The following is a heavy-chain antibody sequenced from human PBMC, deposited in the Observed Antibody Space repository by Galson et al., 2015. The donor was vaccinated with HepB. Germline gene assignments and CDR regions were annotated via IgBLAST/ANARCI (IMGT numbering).Heavy chain of an antibody. CDR1: GFTFSGFG. V-gene: IGHV3-33*01. J-gene: IGHJ4*02. D-gene: IGHD6-19*01. Sequence: LRLSCAASGFTFSGFGMHWVRQAPGKGLQWVALIWADGSKQHYADSVKGRFTISRDNSENTLLLQMNSLRAEDSAVYYCVREVASGWYYFGYWGQGTLVTVSS. CDR3: VREVASGWYYFGY. CDR2: IWADGSKQ.